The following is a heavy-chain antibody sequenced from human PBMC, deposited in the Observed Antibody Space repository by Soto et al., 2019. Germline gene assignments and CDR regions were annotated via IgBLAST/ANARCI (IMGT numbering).Heavy chain of an antibody. CDR2: MNPNSGNT. D-gene: IGHD3-9*01. CDR3: ARGGDYDILTATPPPFDP. V-gene: IGHV1-8*01. Sequence: ASVKVSCKASGYTFTSYDINWVRQATGQGLEWMGWMNPNSGNTGYAQKFQGRVTMTRNTSISTAYMELSSLRSEDTAVYYCARGGDYDILTATPPPFDPWGQGTPVTVSS. CDR1: GYTFTSYD. J-gene: IGHJ5*02.